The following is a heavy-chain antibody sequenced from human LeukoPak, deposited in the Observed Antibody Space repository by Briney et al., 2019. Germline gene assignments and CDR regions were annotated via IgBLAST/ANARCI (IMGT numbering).Heavy chain of an antibody. Sequence: PGGSLRLSFAASGFTFSSYGMHWVRQAPGKGLEWVAVIWYDGSNKYYADSVKGRFTISRDNSKNTLYLQMNSLKTEDTAVYYCTTSSDIVVVVAATLNPDYWGQGTLVTVSS. V-gene: IGHV3-33*01. D-gene: IGHD2-15*01. CDR3: TTSSDIVVVVAATLNPDY. J-gene: IGHJ4*02. CDR2: IWYDGSNK. CDR1: GFTFSSYG.